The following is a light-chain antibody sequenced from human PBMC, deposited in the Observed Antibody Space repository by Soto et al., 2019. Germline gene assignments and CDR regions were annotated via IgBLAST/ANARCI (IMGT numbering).Light chain of an antibody. CDR3: QQYDSYSRE. Sequence: DIQMTQSPSTLSASVGDRVTVTCRASQSIGNWLAWYQQKPGKAPTLLIYRASNLEGGVPSRFSGSGSGTEFTLTISSLQPDYFATYYCQQYDSYSREFGQGTKVEIK. V-gene: IGKV1-5*03. CDR2: RAS. J-gene: IGKJ1*01. CDR1: QSIGNW.